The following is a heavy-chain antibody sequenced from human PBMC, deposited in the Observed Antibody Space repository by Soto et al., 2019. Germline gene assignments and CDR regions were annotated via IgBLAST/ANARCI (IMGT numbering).Heavy chain of an antibody. CDR2: FYWDDDI. CDR1: GISISTRGVG. CDR3: ANRPYGDTYYFNY. J-gene: IGHJ4*02. V-gene: IGHV2-5*02. Sequence: QITLKESGPTLVKPTPILTLTCTFSGISISTRGVGVGWIRQPPGKALEWLALFYWDDDIWYSPSLKGRLTITKDTSKNQVVLKMTSRDPVDTATYYCANRPYGDTYYFNYWGQGTLVTVSS. D-gene: IGHD3-10*01.